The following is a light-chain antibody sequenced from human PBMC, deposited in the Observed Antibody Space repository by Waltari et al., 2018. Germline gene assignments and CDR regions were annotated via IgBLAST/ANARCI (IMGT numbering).Light chain of an antibody. CDR1: QSISSY. CDR3: QQSYSTPRALT. Sequence: DIQMTQSPSSLSASVGDRVTIPCRASQSISSYLNWYKQKPGKAPKLLIYAASSLQSGVPSRFSGSGSGTDFTLTISSLQPEDFATYYCQQSYSTPRALTFGGGTKVEIK. V-gene: IGKV1-39*01. J-gene: IGKJ4*01. CDR2: AAS.